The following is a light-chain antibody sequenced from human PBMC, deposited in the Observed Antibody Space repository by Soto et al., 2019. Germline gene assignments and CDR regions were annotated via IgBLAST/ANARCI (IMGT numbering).Light chain of an antibody. V-gene: IGKV1-5*01. Sequence: DIHMTHSPSTLSASVGDRVTITCRASESISVWLAWYQQKPGKAPKLLIYDASGLESGVPSRFSGSGSGTEFSLTISSLQPDDFASYYCQQYKSYPWTFGQGTKVDIK. J-gene: IGKJ1*01. CDR3: QQYKSYPWT. CDR2: DAS. CDR1: ESISVW.